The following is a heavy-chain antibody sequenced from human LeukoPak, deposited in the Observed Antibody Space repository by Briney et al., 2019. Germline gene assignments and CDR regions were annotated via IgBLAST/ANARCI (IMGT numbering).Heavy chain of an antibody. Sequence: GGSLRLSCAASGFTFSSYAMSWVRQAPGEGLEWVSAISGSGGSTYYADSVKGRFTISRDNSKNTLYLKMNSLRAEDTAVYYCAKEMDDYVWGRAKNAFDIWGQGTMVTVSS. D-gene: IGHD3-16*01. CDR2: ISGSGGST. CDR3: AKEMDDYVWGRAKNAFDI. V-gene: IGHV3-23*01. J-gene: IGHJ3*02. CDR1: GFTFSSYA.